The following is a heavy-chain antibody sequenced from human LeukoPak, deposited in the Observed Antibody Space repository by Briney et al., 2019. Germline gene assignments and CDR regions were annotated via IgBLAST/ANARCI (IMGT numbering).Heavy chain of an antibody. D-gene: IGHD4-17*01. V-gene: IGHV1-18*01. CDR2: ISAYNGNT. Sequence: ASVKVSCKASGYTFTSYGISWVRQAPGQGLEWMGWISAYNGNTNYAQKLQGRVTMTTDTSTSTAYMELRSLRSDDTAVYYCARDLRVTVTTVEYSWFDPWGQGTLVTVSS. J-gene: IGHJ5*02. CDR1: GYTFTSYG. CDR3: ARDLRVTVTTVEYSWFDP.